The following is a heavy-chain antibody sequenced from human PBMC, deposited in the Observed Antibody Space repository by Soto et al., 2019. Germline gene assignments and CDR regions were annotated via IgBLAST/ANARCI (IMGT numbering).Heavy chain of an antibody. Sequence: QVQVVQSGAEVKKPGASVKISCKSSGYTFTNYSVHWVRQAPGQGLEWMGVIDPGSAWTSTAQKFQGRVTMTRDTATSTVYMELTSLRSEDTAMYYCAKGVEVGDMDVWGKGTTVSVSS. D-gene: IGHD1-1*01. CDR2: IDPGSAWT. CDR1: GYTFTNYS. V-gene: IGHV1-46*01. J-gene: IGHJ6*03. CDR3: AKGVEVGDMDV.